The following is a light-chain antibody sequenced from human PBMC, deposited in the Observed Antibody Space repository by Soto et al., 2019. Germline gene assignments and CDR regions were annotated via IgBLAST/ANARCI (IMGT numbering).Light chain of an antibody. CDR2: GAS. CDR1: QSVSSH. J-gene: IGKJ1*01. CDR3: HQYNNWPTWT. Sequence: EIVMTQSPATLSVSPGEGATLSCKASQSVSSHLAWYQQKPGQSPRLLIYGASTRATGIPARFSGSGSGTEFTLTISSMQSEDFAVYYCHQYNNWPTWTFGQGTKVEVK. V-gene: IGKV3-15*01.